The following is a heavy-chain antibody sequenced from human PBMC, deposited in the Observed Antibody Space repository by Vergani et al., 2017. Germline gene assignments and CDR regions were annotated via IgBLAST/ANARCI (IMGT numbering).Heavy chain of an antibody. CDR2: IGYDGRIK. Sequence: QVQLVETGGGVVQPGGSLRLYCATSGFSFNTYGAHWVRQAPGKGLGWVSFIGYDGRIKYNVDSVKGRFTISRDTSKKTLSLQMRSLRADDTAVYCCAKDGRENSDYGYFDYWGQGTLVTVSS. CDR1: GFSFNTYG. D-gene: IGHD4-17*01. J-gene: IGHJ4*02. CDR3: AKDGRENSDYGYFDY. V-gene: IGHV3-30*02.